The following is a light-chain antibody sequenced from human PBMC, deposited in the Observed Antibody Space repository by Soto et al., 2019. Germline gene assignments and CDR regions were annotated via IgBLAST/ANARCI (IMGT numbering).Light chain of an antibody. CDR1: QSVSNK. CDR3: QQYNNWPLLT. Sequence: IVMTQSPATLSVSPGERATLSCRASQSVSNKLAWYQQKPGQGPRLLIFGASTRATGIPARFSGSGSGTEFTLTISSLQSEDFAVYYCQQYNNWPLLTFGGGTKVEIK. CDR2: GAS. J-gene: IGKJ4*01. V-gene: IGKV3-15*01.